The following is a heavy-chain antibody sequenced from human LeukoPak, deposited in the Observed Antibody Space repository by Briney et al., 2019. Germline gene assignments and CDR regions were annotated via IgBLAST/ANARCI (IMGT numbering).Heavy chain of an antibody. V-gene: IGHV1-69*01. CDR3: ARAKKSYSGYDLSYFDY. CDR2: IIPIFGTA. D-gene: IGHD5-12*01. CDR1: GGTFSSYA. Sequence: ASVKVSCKASGGTFSSYAISWVRQAPGQGLEWMGGIIPIFGTANYAQKFQGRVTITADESTSTAYVELSSLRSEDTAVYYCARAKKSYSGYDLSYFDYWGQGTLVTVSS. J-gene: IGHJ4*02.